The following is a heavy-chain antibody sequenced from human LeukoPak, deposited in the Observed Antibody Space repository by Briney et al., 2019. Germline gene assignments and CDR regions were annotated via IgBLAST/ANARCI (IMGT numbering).Heavy chain of an antibody. CDR3: ASAPHVNYFDF. J-gene: IGHJ4*02. V-gene: IGHV4-61*08. CDR1: GDSINSGDFY. D-gene: IGHD2/OR15-2a*01. Sequence: SETLSLTCTVSGDSINSGDFYWTWIRQPPGMGLEWLGYISYSGSTNYNPSLKSRVTFSIDTSKNQFSLWLDSVTAADTAVYYCASAPHVNYFDFWGQGALVTVSA. CDR2: ISYSGST.